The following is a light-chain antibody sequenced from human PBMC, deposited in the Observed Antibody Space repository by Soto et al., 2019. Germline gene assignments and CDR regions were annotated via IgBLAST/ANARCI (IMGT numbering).Light chain of an antibody. CDR2: EVS. Sequence: QSVLTQPASVAGFPGQSITISCTGTTGDVGGYNYVSWYQHHPGNAPKLIIYEVSSRSSGVSNRFSGSKSGNTASLIISGLQTEDEADYYCSSYTSSSTSVFXTGTKVTVL. J-gene: IGLJ1*01. CDR3: SSYTSSSTSV. CDR1: TGDVGGYNY. V-gene: IGLV2-14*01.